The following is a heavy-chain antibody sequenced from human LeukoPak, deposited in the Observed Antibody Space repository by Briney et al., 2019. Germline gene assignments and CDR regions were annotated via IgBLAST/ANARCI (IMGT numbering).Heavy chain of an antibody. V-gene: IGHV4-4*07. Sequence: SETLSLTCTVSGGSISSYYWSWIRQPAGKGLEWIGRIYTSGSTNYNPSLKSRVTMSVDTSKNQFSLKLSSVTAADTALYYCASLYPPWDDYYYMDVWGKGTTVTVSS. J-gene: IGHJ6*03. CDR1: GGSISSYY. D-gene: IGHD1-26*01. CDR3: ASLYPPWDDYYYMDV. CDR2: IYTSGST.